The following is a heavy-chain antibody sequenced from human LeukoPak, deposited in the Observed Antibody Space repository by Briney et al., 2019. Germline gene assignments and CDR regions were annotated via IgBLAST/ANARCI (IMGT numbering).Heavy chain of an antibody. CDR1: GYTFTGYY. V-gene: IGHV1-2*02. CDR2: INPNSGGR. J-gene: IGHJ6*03. Sequence: GASVKISCKASGYTFTGYYMHWVRQAAGQGLEGMGGINPNSGGRNYAQKFHGRVTLTRDTSISTAYMELSRLRSDDTAVYYCAREVFSYYMDVWGKGTTVTISS. D-gene: IGHD3-9*01. CDR3: AREVFSYYMDV.